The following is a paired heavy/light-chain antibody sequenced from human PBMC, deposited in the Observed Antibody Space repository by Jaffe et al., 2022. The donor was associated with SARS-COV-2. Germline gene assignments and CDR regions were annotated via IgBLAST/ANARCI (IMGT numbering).Heavy chain of an antibody. V-gene: IGHV4-39*01. CDR3: ARLDAFGELVRVAFDI. J-gene: IGHJ3*02. D-gene: IGHD3-10*01. Sequence: QLQLQESGPGLVKPSETLSLTCTVSLGYISSSSYYWGWIRQPPGKGLEWIGSISYSGSTYYNPSLKSRVTISVDTSKSKFYLKVTSVTAADTAVYYCARLDAFGELVRVAFDIWGRGTMVTVSS. CDR2: ISYSGST. CDR1: LGYISSSSYY.
Light chain of an antibody. CDR3: LQALQTPYT. CDR1: QSLLHSNGYNY. V-gene: IGKV2-28*01. CDR2: LGS. J-gene: IGKJ2*01. Sequence: DIVMTQSPLSLPVTPGEPASISCRSSQSLLHSNGYNYLDWYLQKPGQSPQLLIYLGSNRASGVPDRFSGSGSGTDFTLKISRVEAEDVGVYYCLQALQTPYTFGQGTKLEIK.